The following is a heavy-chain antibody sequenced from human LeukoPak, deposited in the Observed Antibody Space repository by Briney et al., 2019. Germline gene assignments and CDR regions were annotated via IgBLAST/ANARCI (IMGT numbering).Heavy chain of an antibody. D-gene: IGHD6-19*01. Sequence: GSSLRLSCAASGLTFSSYALQWFRQAPGKGLEWVAVISYDGSKKYYADSVKGRFTISRDNAKNTLYLQMNSLRSEGPAVYYCARDTQWLVRGHFDYWGQGTLVTVSS. CDR1: GLTFSSYA. CDR2: ISYDGSKK. CDR3: ARDTQWLVRGHFDY. J-gene: IGHJ4*02. V-gene: IGHV3-30*04.